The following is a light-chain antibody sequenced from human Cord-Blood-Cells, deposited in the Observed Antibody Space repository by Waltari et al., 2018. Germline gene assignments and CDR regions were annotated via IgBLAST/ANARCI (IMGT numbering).Light chain of an antibody. J-gene: IGLJ1*01. Sequence: QSALTQPASVSGSPGQSITISCTGTSSAVGGYNYFSWYQQPPGKAPKLMIYDVSNRPSGVSNRFSGSKSGNTASLTISGLQAEDEADYYCSSYTSSSTYVFGTGTKVTVL. CDR2: DVS. CDR1: SSAVGGYNY. V-gene: IGLV2-14*01. CDR3: SSYTSSSTYV.